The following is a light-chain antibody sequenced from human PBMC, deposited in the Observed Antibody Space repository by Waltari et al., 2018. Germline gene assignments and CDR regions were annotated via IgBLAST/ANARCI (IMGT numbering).Light chain of an antibody. CDR3: QQYYGPPYN. CDR1: HGCLDYFNNKDS. Sequence: DIMMTQSPDVLAVSLGERASIKFKSSHGCLDYFNNKDSLAWYQQKAGQPPRLLIHWASTRETGVPDRFSGSGSGTDFTLTISSLQAEDAALYYCQQYYGPPYNFGQGTRLEIK. V-gene: IGKV4-1*01. CDR2: WAS. J-gene: IGKJ2*01.